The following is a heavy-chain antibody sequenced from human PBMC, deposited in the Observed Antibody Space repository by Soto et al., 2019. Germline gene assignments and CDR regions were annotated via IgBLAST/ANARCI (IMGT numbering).Heavy chain of an antibody. Sequence: PGGSLRLGYTASGFNFSSYAMNWFRQAPGEALEWVSAISGGGGRTSYADSVKGRFSISRENSKNTMYLQMNRLRAEEKAVYYGVRPYYSSSWFPFDHWGEGSLVTVSS. V-gene: IGHV3-23*01. J-gene: IGHJ4*02. CDR3: VRPYYSSSWFPFDH. CDR1: GFNFSSYA. D-gene: IGHD3-22*01. CDR2: ISGGGGRT.